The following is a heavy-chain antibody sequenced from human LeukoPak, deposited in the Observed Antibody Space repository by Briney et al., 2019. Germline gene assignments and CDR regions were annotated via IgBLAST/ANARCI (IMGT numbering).Heavy chain of an antibody. V-gene: IGHV4-39*01. Sequence: PSETLSLTCTVSGGSISSSSYYWGWIRQPPVKGLEWIGSIYYSGSTYYNPSLKSRVTISVDTSKNQFSLKLSSVTAADTAVYYCASYSSSWYDEVPDWYFDLWGRGTLVTVSS. CDR1: GGSISSSSYY. CDR3: ASYSSSWYDEVPDWYFDL. CDR2: IYYSGST. D-gene: IGHD6-13*01. J-gene: IGHJ2*01.